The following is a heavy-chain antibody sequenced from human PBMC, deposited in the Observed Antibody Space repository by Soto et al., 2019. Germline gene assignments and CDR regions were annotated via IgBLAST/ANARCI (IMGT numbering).Heavy chain of an antibody. CDR1: GGSISSGGYS. V-gene: IGHV4-30-2*01. CDR3: ASLTSTTYCGGDCYSKYYYYYGMDV. CDR2: IYHSGST. J-gene: IGHJ6*02. D-gene: IGHD2-21*02. Sequence: LSLTCAVSGGSISSGGYSWSWIRQPPGKGLEWIGYIYHSGSTYYNPSLKSRVTISVDRSKNQFSLKLSSVTAADTAVYYCASLTSTTYCGGDCYSKYYYYYGMDVWGQGTTVTVSS.